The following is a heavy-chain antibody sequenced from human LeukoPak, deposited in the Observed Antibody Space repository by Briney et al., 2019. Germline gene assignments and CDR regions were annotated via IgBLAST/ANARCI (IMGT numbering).Heavy chain of an antibody. V-gene: IGHV5-51*01. CDR2: IYPGDFDT. Sequence: GESLKISCETSGYSFTSYWIGWVRQMPGKGLEWMGIIYPGDFDTRYSPSFQGQVTISADKSISTAYMQWISLEASDTAMYYCARRYTGAYSYYFDYWGQGTLVTVSS. CDR3: ARRYTGAYSYYFDY. J-gene: IGHJ4*02. D-gene: IGHD2-8*02. CDR1: GYSFTSYW.